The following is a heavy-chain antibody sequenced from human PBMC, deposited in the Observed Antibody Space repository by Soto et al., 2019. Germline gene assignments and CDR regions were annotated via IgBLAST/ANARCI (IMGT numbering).Heavy chain of an antibody. V-gene: IGHV3-23*01. D-gene: IGHD1-26*01. CDR1: GFTFSSSV. Sequence: HPGGSLRLSCNASGFTFSSSVKCWVRQAPGKGLEWVSAVSGSGVNTYYADSVKGRFTISTDNSKKTLYLQMTSLRVDDTAVYYCAKYLPVAATAHFEYWGQGTPVTVSS. CDR3: AKYLPVAATAHFEY. CDR2: VSGSGVNT. J-gene: IGHJ4*02.